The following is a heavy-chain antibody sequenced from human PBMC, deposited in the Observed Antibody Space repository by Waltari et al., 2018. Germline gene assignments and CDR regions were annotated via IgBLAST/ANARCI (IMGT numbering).Heavy chain of an antibody. CDR1: GFTSGTSG. CDR2: IDSDGSST. Sequence: DVQLVESGGGLVQPGGSLRLPCTASGFTSGTSGMHWVRQGTGAGLMWVSRIDSDGSSTSYEDSVRGRFTISRDNAKNTLYLQMNSVRDEDTAVYYCGRARVQGVKYFDYWGRGTLVTVSS. V-gene: IGHV3-74*01. D-gene: IGHD3-10*01. CDR3: GRARVQGVKYFDY. J-gene: IGHJ4*02.